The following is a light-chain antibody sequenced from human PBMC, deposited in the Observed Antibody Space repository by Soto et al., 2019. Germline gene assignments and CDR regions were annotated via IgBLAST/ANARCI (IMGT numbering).Light chain of an antibody. CDR2: GAS. Sequence: VMTQSPDTLSVSPGERAILSCRASRTISASLAWYQQKPGQAPRLLVHGASTRAPDIPARFSGGGSGTEFTLTIRSLQSEDFAIYYCQQYYTGPKTFGQGTRVEVK. J-gene: IGKJ1*01. CDR3: QQYYTGPKT. CDR1: RTISAS. V-gene: IGKV3-15*01.